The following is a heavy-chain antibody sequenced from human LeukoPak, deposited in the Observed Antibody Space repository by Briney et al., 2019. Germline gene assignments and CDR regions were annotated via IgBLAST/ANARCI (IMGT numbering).Heavy chain of an antibody. V-gene: IGHV3-23*01. CDR3: AKGLMLYYYYAMDV. CDR1: GFAFTSYA. D-gene: IGHD3-10*02. CDR2: IRISGGDT. J-gene: IGHJ6*02. Sequence: GGSLRLSCVASGFAFTSYAMTWVRQAPGKGLEWVSGIRISGGDTYYTDSVKGRFTISRDNSKNTLYLQMNSLRAEDTAVYYCAKGLMLYYYYAMDVWGQGTTVTVSS.